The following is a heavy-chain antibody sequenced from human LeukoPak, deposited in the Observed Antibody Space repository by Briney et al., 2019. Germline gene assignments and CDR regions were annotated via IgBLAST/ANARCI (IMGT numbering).Heavy chain of an antibody. CDR3: AKDTYSGYDSGD. Sequence: SGGSLRLSCAASGFTFSSYSMNWVRQAPGKGLEWVSSISSSSSYIYYADSVKGRFTISRDNSKNTLYLQMNSLRAEDTAVYYCAKDTYSGYDSGDWGQGTLVTVSS. CDR2: ISSSSSYI. D-gene: IGHD5-12*01. J-gene: IGHJ4*02. V-gene: IGHV3-21*01. CDR1: GFTFSSYS.